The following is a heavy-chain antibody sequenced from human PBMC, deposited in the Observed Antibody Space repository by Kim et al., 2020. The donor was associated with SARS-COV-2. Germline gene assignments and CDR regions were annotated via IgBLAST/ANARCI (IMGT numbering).Heavy chain of an antibody. J-gene: IGHJ2*01. Sequence: SETLSLTCTVSGGSISSSSYYWGWIRQPPGKRLEWIGSIYYSGNTYYNPSLKSRVTISVDTSKNQFSLKLSSVTAADTAVYYCARPFGSGWYFDLWGRGTLVTVSS. CDR3: ARPFGSGWYFDL. CDR2: IYYSGNT. D-gene: IGHD3-16*01. V-gene: IGHV4-39*01. CDR1: GGSISSSSYY.